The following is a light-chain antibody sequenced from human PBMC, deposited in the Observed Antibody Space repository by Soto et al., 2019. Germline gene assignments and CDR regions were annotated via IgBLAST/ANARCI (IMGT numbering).Light chain of an antibody. Sequence: EIVMTQSPATXSXXPXXXXXXXXNXXQSVRNNYLVWYQQKPGQAPRLLIYAASSRATGISDRFSGSGSGTDFTLTISGLEPEDFAVYYCQQYGSSLTWTFGQGTKVDIK. CDR3: QQYGSSLTWT. J-gene: IGKJ1*01. CDR1: QSVRNNY. V-gene: IGKV3-20*01. CDR2: AAS.